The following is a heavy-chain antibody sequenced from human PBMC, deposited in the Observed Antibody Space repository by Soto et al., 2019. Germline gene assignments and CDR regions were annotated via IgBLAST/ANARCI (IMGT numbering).Heavy chain of an antibody. CDR2: IHYTGSP. CDR3: ARGGIPTQIWLDP. Sequence: PSETLSLTCSVSGGSIRGHFWSWIRQPPGKGLEWIAYIHYTGSPNYNPSLQSRITVSLDTSKNQFSLKLNSVTAADTAVYYGARGGIPTQIWLDPWGQGTLVTVCS. CDR1: GGSIRGHF. D-gene: IGHD2-2*01. V-gene: IGHV4-59*11. J-gene: IGHJ5*02.